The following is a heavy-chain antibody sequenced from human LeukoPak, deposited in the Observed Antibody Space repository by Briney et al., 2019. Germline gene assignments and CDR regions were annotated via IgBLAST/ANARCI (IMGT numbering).Heavy chain of an antibody. V-gene: IGHV3-11*01. CDR1: GFTFSDYY. CDR2: ISSSGSTI. D-gene: IGHD3-22*01. Sequence: PGGSLRLSCAASGFTFSDYYMSWIRQAPGKGLEWVSYISSSGSTIYYADSVKGRFTISRDNAKNSLYLQMNSLRAEDTAVYYCAREGDNYYDSSGYRSGAFDIWGQGTMVTVSS. J-gene: IGHJ3*02. CDR3: AREGDNYYDSSGYRSGAFDI.